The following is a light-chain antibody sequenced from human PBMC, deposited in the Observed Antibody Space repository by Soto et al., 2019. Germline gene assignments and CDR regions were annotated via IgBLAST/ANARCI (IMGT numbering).Light chain of an antibody. V-gene: IGLV4-69*01. J-gene: IGLJ2*01. CDR2: LDSDGSH. Sequence: QPVLTQSPSASASLGASVKLTCTLSSGHSSYAIAWHQQQPEKGLRYLMKLDSDGSHTKGDAIPDRFSGSSSGAERYLTISSLQSEDEADYYCQTWGTGIHVVFGGGTKVTVL. CDR1: SGHSSYA. CDR3: QTWGTGIHVV.